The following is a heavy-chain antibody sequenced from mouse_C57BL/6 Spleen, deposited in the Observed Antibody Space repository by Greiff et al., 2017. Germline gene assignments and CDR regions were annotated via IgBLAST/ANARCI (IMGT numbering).Heavy chain of an antibody. D-gene: IGHD1-1*01. J-gene: IGHJ2*01. V-gene: IGHV1-80*01. CDR2: IYPGDGDT. CDR3: ARATTVVGAFDY. Sequence: VQGVESGAELVKPGASVKISCKASGYAFSSYWMNWVKQRPGKGLEWIGQIYPGDGDTNYNGKFKGKATLTADKSSSTAYMQLSSLTSEDSAVYFCARATTVVGAFDYWGQGTTLTVSS. CDR1: GYAFSSYW.